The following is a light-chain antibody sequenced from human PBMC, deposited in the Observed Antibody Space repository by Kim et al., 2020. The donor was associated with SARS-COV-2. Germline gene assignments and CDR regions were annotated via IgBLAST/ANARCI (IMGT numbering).Light chain of an antibody. CDR2: GAS. CDR3: QHYGTSPYS. Sequence: LFPGERAPLYCRASHFVRNNYLAWYQQKPGQAPSLLIYGASNRATGFPDRFSGSGSGTDFTLTINRVEPEDFAVYYCQHYGTSPYSFGQGTKLEI. J-gene: IGKJ2*03. V-gene: IGKV3-20*01. CDR1: HFVRNNY.